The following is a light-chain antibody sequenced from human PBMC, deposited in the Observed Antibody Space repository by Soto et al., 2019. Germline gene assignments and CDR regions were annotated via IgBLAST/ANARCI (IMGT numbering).Light chain of an antibody. CDR2: KAS. CDR1: QNIRSR. J-gene: IGKJ1*01. V-gene: IGKV1-5*03. Sequence: DIQMTQAPSTLSASFGDRVTITCRASQNIRSRLAWYQQKPGKAPKLLIYKASNLGSGVPSRFSGAGSGTEFTLTISSLQPDDFAIYYCQQYNTYCVLGQGPKVDIK. CDR3: QQYNTYCV.